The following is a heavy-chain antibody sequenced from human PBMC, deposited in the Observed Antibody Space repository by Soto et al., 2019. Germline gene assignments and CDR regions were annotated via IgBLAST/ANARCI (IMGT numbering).Heavy chain of an antibody. CDR3: ARGFVGTTELDY. V-gene: IGHV1-18*01. D-gene: IGHD1-26*01. CDR2: IGTLNGNT. J-gene: IGHJ4*02. CDR1: GYTFTNNG. Sequence: ASVKVSCKASGYTFTNNGISWVRQAPGQGLEWVGWIGTLNGNTNYAQKLQGRVTLTTDTSTRTVYMEMRSLRSDDTAVYYCARGFVGTTELDYWGQGTRVTVSS.